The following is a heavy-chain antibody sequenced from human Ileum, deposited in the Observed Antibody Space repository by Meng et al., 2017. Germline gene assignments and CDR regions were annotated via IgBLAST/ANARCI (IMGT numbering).Heavy chain of an antibody. CDR2: IYYTGTT. V-gene: IGHV4-59*01. CDR3: AKEIYTGSGSAFDI. CDR1: GVSISSYY. J-gene: IGHJ3*02. Sequence: GSLRLSCTVSGVSISSYYWTWIRQPPGKGLEWIGYIYYTGTTNQNPSLKSRVTMSLDTSENQVSLKLTSVTAADTAVYYCAKEIYTGSGSAFDIWGQGTMVTVSS. D-gene: IGHD6-19*01.